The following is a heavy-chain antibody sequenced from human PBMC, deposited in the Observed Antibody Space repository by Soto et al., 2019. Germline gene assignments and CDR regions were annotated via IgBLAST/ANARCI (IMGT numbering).Heavy chain of an antibody. CDR3: DTEGWESLLKFDP. CDR2: IYYSGST. Sequence: PSDTLSLICTLSGGSISSRDYYWSWIRQPPGKGLEWIGYIYYSGSTYYNPSLKRRVSISVDMSKNQFSLKVKSVTAADTAVYYCDTEGWESLLKFDPWGQGTSVTVSS. D-gene: IGHD1-26*01. CDR1: GGSISSRDYY. V-gene: IGHV4-30-4*02. J-gene: IGHJ5*02.